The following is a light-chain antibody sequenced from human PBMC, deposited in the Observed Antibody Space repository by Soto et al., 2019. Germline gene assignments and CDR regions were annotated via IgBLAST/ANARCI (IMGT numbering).Light chain of an antibody. J-gene: IGKJ1*01. CDR3: QQYGSSGT. CDR1: QSVSNNY. CDR2: GAS. Sequence: LSQSPCTLSLSTGETVTLSCRASQSVSNNYLAWYQQKPGQAPRLLIYGASNRATGIPDRFSGSGSGTDFTLTISRLEPEDFAVYYCQQYGSSGTFGQGTKVAIK. V-gene: IGKV3-20*01.